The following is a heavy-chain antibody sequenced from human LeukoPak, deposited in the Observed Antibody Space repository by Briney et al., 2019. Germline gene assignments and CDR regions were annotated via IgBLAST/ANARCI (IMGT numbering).Heavy chain of an antibody. D-gene: IGHD6-13*01. V-gene: IGHV4-4*07. CDR2: IYTSGST. J-gene: IGHJ4*02. CDR3: ARDLPIAAAGPYVDY. CDR1: GGSISSNY. Sequence: PSETLSLTCTASGGSISSNYWSWIRQPAGEGLEWIGRIYTSGSTNYNPSLKSRVTMSVDTSKNQFSLKLISVTAADTAVYYSARDLPIAAAGPYVDYCGQGTLVTVSS.